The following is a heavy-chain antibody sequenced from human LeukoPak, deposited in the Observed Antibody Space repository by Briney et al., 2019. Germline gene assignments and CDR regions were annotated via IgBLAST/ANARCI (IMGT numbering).Heavy chain of an antibody. Sequence: PGGSLRLSCAASGFPFSTHSLNWVRQAPGKGLEWVSSISAGGDFVYYGDSVKGRFTMSRDNAKNSLHLQMNSLRAEDTAVYYCASGGSGSYDLVEYYYYYMDVWGKGTTVTVSS. V-gene: IGHV3-21*01. J-gene: IGHJ6*03. CDR3: ASGGSGSYDLVEYYYYYMDV. CDR2: ISAGGDFV. CDR1: GFPFSTHS. D-gene: IGHD3-10*01.